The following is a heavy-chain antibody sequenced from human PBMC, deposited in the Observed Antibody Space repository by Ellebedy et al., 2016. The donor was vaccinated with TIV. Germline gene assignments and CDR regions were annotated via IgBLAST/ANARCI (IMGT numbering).Heavy chain of an antibody. Sequence: PGGSLRLSCKVSGYTFSDYWISWVRQMPGKGLEWMGIIYPGDSDTRYSPSFRGQVTISADKSISTAFLQWSSLEASDTAMYYCVRRPFRSRSLYDYWGQGTLVTVSS. CDR2: IYPGDSDT. CDR1: GYTFSDYW. D-gene: IGHD3-3*01. J-gene: IGHJ4*02. V-gene: IGHV5-51*01. CDR3: VRRPFRSRSLYDY.